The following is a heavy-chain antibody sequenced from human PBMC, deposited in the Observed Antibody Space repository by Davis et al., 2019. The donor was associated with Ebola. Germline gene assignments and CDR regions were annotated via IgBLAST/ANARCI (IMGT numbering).Heavy chain of an antibody. D-gene: IGHD3-22*01. J-gene: IGHJ4*02. CDR3: ASTKWLSRFDY. V-gene: IGHV3-48*01. Sequence: GGSLRLSCAASGFTFSSYSMNWVRQAPGKGLEWVSYISSSSSTIYYADSVKGRFTISRDNSKNTLYLQMNSLRAEDTAVYYCASTKWLSRFDYWGQGTLVTVSS. CDR2: ISSSSSTI. CDR1: GFTFSSYS.